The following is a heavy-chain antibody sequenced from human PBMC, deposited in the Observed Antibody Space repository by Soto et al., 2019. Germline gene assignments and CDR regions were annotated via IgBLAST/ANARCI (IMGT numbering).Heavy chain of an antibody. V-gene: IGHV1-3*01. Sequence: QVPLVQSGAEVKKPGASVKVSCKASGYTFTSYAMHWVRQAPGQRLEWMGWTNAGNGNTKYSQKFQGRVTITRDTSASTAYMELSSLRSEDTAVYYCASVTMIVVAPGSNYYYGMDVWGQGSTVTVSS. CDR1: GYTFTSYA. CDR2: TNAGNGNT. J-gene: IGHJ6*02. D-gene: IGHD3-22*01. CDR3: ASVTMIVVAPGSNYYYGMDV.